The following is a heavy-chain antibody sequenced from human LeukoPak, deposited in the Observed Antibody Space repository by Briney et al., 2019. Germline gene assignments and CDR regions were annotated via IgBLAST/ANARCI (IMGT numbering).Heavy chain of an antibody. CDR2: ITSSSSYT. D-gene: IGHD1-1*01. Sequence: GGSLRLSCAAPGITFSNYNMNWVRQAPGKGLEWISSITSSSSYTFYADSVKGRFTISRDNAKNSLYLQMNSLRVEDTAVYYCARDPYNGAYSEGYYYYFMDVWGKGTTVTVSS. CDR3: ARDPYNGAYSEGYYYYFMDV. V-gene: IGHV3-21*01. CDR1: GITFSNYN. J-gene: IGHJ6*03.